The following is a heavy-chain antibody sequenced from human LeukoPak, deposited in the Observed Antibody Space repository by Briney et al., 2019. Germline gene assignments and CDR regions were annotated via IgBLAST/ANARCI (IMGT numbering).Heavy chain of an antibody. CDR3: AREGDTAMAQFDY. CDR2: ISYDGSNK. J-gene: IGHJ4*02. Sequence: GRSLRLSCAASGFTFSSYAMHWVRQAPGKGLEWVAVISYDGSNKYYADSVKGRFTISRDNSKNTLYLQMNSLRAEDTAVYYCAREGDTAMAQFDYWGQGTLVTVSS. D-gene: IGHD5-18*01. V-gene: IGHV3-30-3*01. CDR1: GFTFSSYA.